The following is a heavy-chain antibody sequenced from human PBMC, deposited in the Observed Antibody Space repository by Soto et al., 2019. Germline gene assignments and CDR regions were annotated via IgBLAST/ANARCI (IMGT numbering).Heavy chain of an antibody. V-gene: IGHV4-39*01. CDR1: GGSISSSSYY. CDR3: AGHRGHMVRGVITNWFDP. J-gene: IGHJ5*02. Sequence: SETLSLTCTVSGGSISSSSYYWGWIRQPPGKGLEWIGSIYYSGSTYYNPSLKSRVTISVDTSKNQFSLKLSSVTAADTAVYYCAGHRGHMVRGVITNWFDPWGQGTLVTVSS. D-gene: IGHD3-10*01. CDR2: IYYSGST.